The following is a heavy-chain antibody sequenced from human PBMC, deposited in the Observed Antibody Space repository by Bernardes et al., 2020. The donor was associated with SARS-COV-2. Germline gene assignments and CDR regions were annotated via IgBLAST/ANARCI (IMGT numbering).Heavy chain of an antibody. Sequence: ASVKVSCKVSGYTLLEVPMYWVRQTPGKGLEWMGGFDPEDGETIYAQNFQGRVTMTEDTSTDTAYMELSSLRSEDTAVYYCATGGWLLSAFEYWGQGTLVTVSS. J-gene: IGHJ4*02. D-gene: IGHD2-2*03. CDR2: FDPEDGET. V-gene: IGHV1-24*01. CDR3: ATGGWLLSAFEY. CDR1: GYTLLEVP.